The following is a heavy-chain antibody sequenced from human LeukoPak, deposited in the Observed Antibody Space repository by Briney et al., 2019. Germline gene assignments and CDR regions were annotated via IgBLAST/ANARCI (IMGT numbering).Heavy chain of an antibody. J-gene: IGHJ6*02. CDR3: ARDVVGPNRWVYGMDV. D-gene: IGHD3/OR15-3a*01. CDR2: IYSGGST. V-gene: IGHV3-53*01. CDR1: GISFSSYW. Sequence: PGGSLRLSCAASGISFSSYWMTWVRQAPGKGLEWVSVIYSGGSTYYADSVKGRFTISRDNSKNTLYLQINSLRAEDTAVYYCARDVVGPNRWVYGMDVWGQGTTVTVSS.